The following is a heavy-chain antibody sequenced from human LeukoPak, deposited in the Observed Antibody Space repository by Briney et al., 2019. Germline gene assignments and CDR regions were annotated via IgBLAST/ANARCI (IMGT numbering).Heavy chain of an antibody. CDR2: ISSSSSTI. V-gene: IGHV3-48*02. CDR1: GFPFSSYS. J-gene: IGHJ4*02. D-gene: IGHD2-15*01. Sequence: GGSLRLSCAASGFPFSSYSMNWVRHAPGKGLEWVSYISSSSSTIYYADSVKGRFTISRDNAKNSLYLQMNSLRDEDTAVYYCARDGCSGGSCYFMGDFDYWGQGTLVTVSS. CDR3: ARDGCSGGSCYFMGDFDY.